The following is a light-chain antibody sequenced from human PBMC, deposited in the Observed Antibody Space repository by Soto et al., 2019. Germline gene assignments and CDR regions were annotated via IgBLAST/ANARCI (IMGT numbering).Light chain of an antibody. J-gene: IGKJ3*01. Sequence: EIVMTPSPATLSVSPGERATLSCRASQRVSTNLAWYQQKPGQAPRLLIYGASTRATGIPARFSGSGSGTEFTLTISSLQSEDFAIYYCQQYNNWPPFTFGPGTRWIS. CDR3: QQYNNWPPFT. V-gene: IGKV3-15*01. CDR1: QRVSTN. CDR2: GAS.